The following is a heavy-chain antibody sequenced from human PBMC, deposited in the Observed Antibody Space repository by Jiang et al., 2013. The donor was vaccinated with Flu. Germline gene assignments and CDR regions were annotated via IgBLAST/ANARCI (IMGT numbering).Heavy chain of an antibody. V-gene: IGHV1-69*06. J-gene: IGHJ4*02. CDR1: GGTFSSSA. D-gene: IGHD2-2*01. CDR2: LIPMSGTA. Sequence: SGAEVKKPGSSVKVSCKASGGTFSSSAISWMRQAPGQGLEWMGGLIPMSGTANYAQKFQGRVTITADKSTRTAYMDLSSLRSDDTAVYYCARGSCSSMYCLFLYWGQGTLVSVSS. CDR3: ARGSCSSMYCLFLY.